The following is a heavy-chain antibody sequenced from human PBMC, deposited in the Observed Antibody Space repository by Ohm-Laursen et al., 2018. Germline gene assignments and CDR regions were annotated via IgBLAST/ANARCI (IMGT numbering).Heavy chain of an antibody. V-gene: IGHV1-8*01. D-gene: IGHD6-13*01. CDR1: GYTFTSYD. Sequence: SVKVSCKSSGYTFTSYDINWVRQATGQGLEWMGWMNPNSGNTGYAQKFQGRVTMTRNTSISTAYMELSSLRSEDTAVYYCARGGRIAAAGANWFDPWGQGTLVTVSS. J-gene: IGHJ5*02. CDR2: MNPNSGNT. CDR3: ARGGRIAAAGANWFDP.